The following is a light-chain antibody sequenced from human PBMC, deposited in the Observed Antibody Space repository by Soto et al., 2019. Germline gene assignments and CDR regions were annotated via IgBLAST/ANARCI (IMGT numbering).Light chain of an antibody. CDR1: QSVGSY. J-gene: IGKJ3*01. CDR3: QQRANWLFT. Sequence: EVVLTQSPATLSLSPGERATLSCRASQSVGSYLAWYQLKPGQAPRLLIHDAFNRATGIPARFSGSGSGTDFTLTISSLEPEDFAVYYCQQRANWLFTFGPGTRVDIK. CDR2: DAF. V-gene: IGKV3-11*01.